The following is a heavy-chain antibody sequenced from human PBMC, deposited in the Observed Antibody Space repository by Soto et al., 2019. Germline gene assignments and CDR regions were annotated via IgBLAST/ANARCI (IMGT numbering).Heavy chain of an antibody. CDR2: IIPISGAA. CDR1: GGTFSNYV. CDR3: ARDMTRTVVPYFDF. Sequence: QVQLVQSGAEVKKPGSSVKVSCKASGGTFSNYVVNWVRQAPGQGLEWMGRIIPISGAANYAQKFQGRVTITADKSTSTSYMELSSLRSEDTGVYYCARDMTRTVVPYFDFWGQGTLVTVS. V-gene: IGHV1-69*06. J-gene: IGHJ4*02. D-gene: IGHD1-7*01.